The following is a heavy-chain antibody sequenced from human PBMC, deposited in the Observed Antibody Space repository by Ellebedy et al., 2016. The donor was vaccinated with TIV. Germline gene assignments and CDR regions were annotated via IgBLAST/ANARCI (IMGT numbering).Heavy chain of an antibody. CDR3: AWAFRPRTYYYYGMDV. V-gene: IGHV4-59*01. Sequence: SETLSLTXTVSGGFISSYYWSWIRQPPGKGLEWIGYIYYSGSTNYNPSLKSRVTISVDTSKNQFSLKLSSVTAADTAVYYCAWAFRPRTYYYYGMDVWGQGTTVTVSS. CDR2: IYYSGST. J-gene: IGHJ6*02. D-gene: IGHD6-6*01. CDR1: GGFISSYY.